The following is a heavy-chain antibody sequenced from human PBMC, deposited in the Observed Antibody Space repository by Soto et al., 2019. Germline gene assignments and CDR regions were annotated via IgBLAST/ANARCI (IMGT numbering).Heavy chain of an antibody. J-gene: IGHJ6*02. V-gene: IGHV1-18*01. D-gene: IGHD2-8*02. Sequence: QAQLVQSGSEVKRPGASVKVSCRSFDNTFTSYGINWVRQAPGQGLEWLGWISGYNANTKEAQKFQDRVSMTADTSTRTAYLEVRSLTSDDTGVYFCAAPGGNHFGMDVWGQGTTVTVSS. CDR3: AAPGGNHFGMDV. CDR2: ISGYNANT. CDR1: DNTFTSYG.